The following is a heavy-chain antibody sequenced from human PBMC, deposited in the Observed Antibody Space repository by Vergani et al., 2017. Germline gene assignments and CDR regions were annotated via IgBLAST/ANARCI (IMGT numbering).Heavy chain of an antibody. D-gene: IGHD3-10*01. Sequence: EKQLVQSGSETKKPGESLKISCQAFGYIFSNFWIGWVRQRPGRGLEWMGIVYPGDSEVKSNPTFRGQVIFSVDTSVNTAYLQWRSLQASDNATYFCASGGHGSGKGGALQLWGQGTNITVSS. J-gene: IGHJ3*01. V-gene: IGHV5-51*01. CDR1: GYIFSNFW. CDR2: VYPGDSEV. CDR3: ASGGHGSGKGGALQL.